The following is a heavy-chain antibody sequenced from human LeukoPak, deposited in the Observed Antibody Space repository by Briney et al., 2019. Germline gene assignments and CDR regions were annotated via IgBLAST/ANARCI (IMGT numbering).Heavy chain of an antibody. CDR2: ISGSGGST. Sequence: GGSLRLSCAASGFTFSSYAMSWVRQAPGKGLEWVSAISGSGGSTYYADSVKGRFTISRDNSKNTLYLQMNSLRAEDTAVYYCAKDSPSVLRYFDWLLSYFDYWGQGTLVTVSS. CDR3: AKDSPSVLRYFDWLLSYFDY. CDR1: GFTFSSYA. J-gene: IGHJ4*02. D-gene: IGHD3-9*01. V-gene: IGHV3-23*01.